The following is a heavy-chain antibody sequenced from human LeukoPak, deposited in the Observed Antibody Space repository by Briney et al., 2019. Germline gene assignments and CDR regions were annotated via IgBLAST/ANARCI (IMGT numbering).Heavy chain of an antibody. J-gene: IGHJ4*02. CDR3: AKDTLVEMAIIIDY. CDR1: GFTFSSYA. D-gene: IGHD5-24*01. Sequence: TGGSLRLSCAPSGFTFSSYAMSWVRQAPGKGLEWVSAISGSGGSTYYADSVKGRFTISRDNSKNTLYLQMNSLRAEDTAVYYCAKDTLVEMAIIIDYWGQGTLVTVSS. CDR2: ISGSGGST. V-gene: IGHV3-23*01.